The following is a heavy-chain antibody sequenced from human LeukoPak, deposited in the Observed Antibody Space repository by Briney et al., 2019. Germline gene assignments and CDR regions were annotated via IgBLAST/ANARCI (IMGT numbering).Heavy chain of an antibody. J-gene: IGHJ4*02. CDR3: AKGRTSGSSWPFDC. V-gene: IGHV3-11*06. D-gene: IGHD6-13*01. CDR2: IGSGSVYT. Sequence: PGGSLRLSCAASGFTFSRYWMTWIRQAPGKGLEWVSYIGSGSVYTNYADSVKGQFTISRDNAKNSLFLQMNSLRAEDTAVYYCAKGRTSGSSWPFDCWGQGTLVTVSS. CDR1: GFTFSRYW.